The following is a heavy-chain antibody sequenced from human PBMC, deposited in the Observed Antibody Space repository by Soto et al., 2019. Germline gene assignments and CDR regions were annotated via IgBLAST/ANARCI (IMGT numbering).Heavy chain of an antibody. CDR2: SSAYSGNT. D-gene: IGHD1-26*01. V-gene: IGHV1-18*01. CDR1: GYTFTSYG. Sequence: QVQLVQSGAEVKKPGASVKVSCKASGYTFTSYGISWVRQAPGQGLEWMGWSSAYSGNTHYAQKVQGRVTMTTDTSTSTTNKEPRSLRSDGTAVYYCARDAYYSGRYLDYWGQGTLVTGSS. J-gene: IGHJ4*02. CDR3: ARDAYYSGRYLDY.